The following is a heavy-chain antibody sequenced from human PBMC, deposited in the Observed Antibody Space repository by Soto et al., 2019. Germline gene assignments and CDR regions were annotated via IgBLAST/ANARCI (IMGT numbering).Heavy chain of an antibody. D-gene: IGHD5-18*01. CDR1: GYSISSGYY. J-gene: IGHJ4*02. CDR2: LYHSGST. Sequence: SETLSLTCSVSGYSISSGYYWGWIRQPPGKGLEWIGSLYHSGSTYYNPSLKSRVTMSVDTSKNQFSLKLRSVTAADTAVYYCARDIRGYSRAFDFWGQGTLVTVSS. V-gene: IGHV4-38-2*02. CDR3: ARDIRGYSRAFDF.